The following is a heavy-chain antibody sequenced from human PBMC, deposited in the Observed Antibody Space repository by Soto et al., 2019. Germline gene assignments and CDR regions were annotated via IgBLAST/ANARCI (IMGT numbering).Heavy chain of an antibody. J-gene: IGHJ6*02. Sequence: EVQLVESGGGLVQPGGSLKLSCAASGFTFSGSAMHWVRQASGKGLEWIGHIRNKDDNYATAYAASVTGRFTISRDDSRNTAYLQMNSLKSEDTAVYSCARLSDSASWSWDYYVYTGMDVWGRGTTVIVSS. V-gene: IGHV3-73*02. CDR2: IRNKDDNYAT. CDR1: GFTFSGSA. D-gene: IGHD6-13*01. CDR3: ARLSDSASWSWDYYVYTGMDV.